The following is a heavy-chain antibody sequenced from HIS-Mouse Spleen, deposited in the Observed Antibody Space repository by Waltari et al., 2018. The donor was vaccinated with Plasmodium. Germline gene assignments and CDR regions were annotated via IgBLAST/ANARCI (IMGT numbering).Heavy chain of an antibody. CDR3: AREDILTGYYNDYWYFDL. CDR1: GFTFSYYR. D-gene: IGHD3-9*01. V-gene: IGHV3-21*01. Sequence: EVQLVESGGGLVKPGGSLRLSCAASGFTFSYYRMNWVRQAPGKGLAVGTTIISSSSYIYYADSVKGRFTISRDNAKNSLYLQMNSLRAEDTAVYYCAREDILTGYYNDYWYFDLWGRGSLVTVSS. CDR2: IISSSSYI. J-gene: IGHJ2*01.